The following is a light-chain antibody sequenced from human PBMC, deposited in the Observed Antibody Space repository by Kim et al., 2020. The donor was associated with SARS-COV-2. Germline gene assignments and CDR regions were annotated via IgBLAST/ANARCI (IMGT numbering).Light chain of an antibody. CDR1: KLGDKY. CDR2: QDT. CDR3: QAWDSRYV. V-gene: IGLV3-1*01. J-gene: IGLJ1*01. Sequence: VPVSPGQTATITCSGDKLGDKYTHWYQQKPGQSPLLVIYQDTKRPSGIPERFSGSNSGNTATLTISGTQAMDEADYFCQAWDSRYVFGTGTKVTVL.